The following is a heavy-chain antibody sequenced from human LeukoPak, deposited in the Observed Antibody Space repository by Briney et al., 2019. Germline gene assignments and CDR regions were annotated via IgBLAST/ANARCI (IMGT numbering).Heavy chain of an antibody. J-gene: IGHJ3*02. V-gene: IGHV3-7*01. CDR3: ARDLVTAIVFHAFDI. CDR2: IKQDGSEK. D-gene: IGHD2-21*02. Sequence: PGGSLRLSCAASGFTFSSYWMSWVRQAPGKGLEWVANIKQDGSEKYYVDSVKGRFTISRDNAKNSLYLQMNSLRAEDTAVYYCARDLVTAIVFHAFDIWGQGTMVTVSS. CDR1: GFTFSSYW.